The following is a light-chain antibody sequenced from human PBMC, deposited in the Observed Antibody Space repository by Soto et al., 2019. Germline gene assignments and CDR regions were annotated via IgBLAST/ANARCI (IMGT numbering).Light chain of an antibody. Sequence: SVLTQPASVSGSPGQSITISCTGTSSDVGVYNYVSWYQQHPGKAPKFMIYDVSNRPSGVSNRFSGSKSGNTASLTISGLQAEDEADYYCSSYTTSNTRQIVFGTGTRSPS. CDR2: DVS. J-gene: IGLJ1*01. V-gene: IGLV2-14*03. CDR3: SSYTTSNTRQIV. CDR1: SSDVGVYNY.